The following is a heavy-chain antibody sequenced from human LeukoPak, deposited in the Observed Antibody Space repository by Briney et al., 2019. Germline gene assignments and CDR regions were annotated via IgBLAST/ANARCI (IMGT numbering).Heavy chain of an antibody. V-gene: IGHV4-31*03. J-gene: IGHJ4*02. D-gene: IGHD6-6*01. CDR3: ARYSSSPADFDY. CDR2: IYYSRST. Sequence: SETLSLTCTVSGGSISSGGYYWSWIRQHPGKGLEWIGYIYYSRSTYYNPSLKSRVTISVDTSKNQFSLKLTSVTAADTAVYYCARYSSSPADFDYWGQGTLVTVSS. CDR1: GGSISSGGYY.